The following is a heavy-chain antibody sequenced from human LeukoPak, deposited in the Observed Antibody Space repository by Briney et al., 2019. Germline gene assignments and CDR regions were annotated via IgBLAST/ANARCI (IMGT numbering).Heavy chain of an antibody. V-gene: IGHV1-18*01. CDR3: ARDRDGFGELLTGGHFDY. J-gene: IGHJ4*02. CDR2: ISAYKGNT. D-gene: IGHD3-10*01. Sequence: GASVKVSCKASGYTFTSYGISWVRQAPGQGLEWMGWISAYKGNTNYAQKLQGRVTMTTDTSTSTAYMELRSLRSDDTAVYYCARDRDGFGELLTGGHFDYWGQGTLVTVSS. CDR1: GYTFTSYG.